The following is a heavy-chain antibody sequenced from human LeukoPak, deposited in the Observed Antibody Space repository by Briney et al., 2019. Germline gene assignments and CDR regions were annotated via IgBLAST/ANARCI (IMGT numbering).Heavy chain of an antibody. V-gene: IGHV3-23*01. D-gene: IGHD3-3*01. CDR1: GFIFSRYG. J-gene: IGHJ3*02. CDR3: AKDPYYDFWSGYNDDAFDI. CDR2: ISGSGGTT. Sequence: PGGSLRLSCAASGFIFSRYGMSWVRQAPGKGLEWVSAISGSGGTTYYADSVKGRFTISRDNSKNTLYLQINSLRAEDTAVYYCAKDPYYDFWSGYNDDAFDIWGQGTMVTVSS.